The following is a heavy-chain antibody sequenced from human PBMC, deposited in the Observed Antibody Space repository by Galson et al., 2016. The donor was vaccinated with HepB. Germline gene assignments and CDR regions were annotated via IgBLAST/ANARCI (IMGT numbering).Heavy chain of an antibody. CDR1: GYIFTDHW. CDR3: ARLSRIVVVTDAFDI. D-gene: IGHD3-22*01. V-gene: IGHV5-10-1*01. J-gene: IGHJ3*02. Sequence: QSGAEVKKPGEFLSISCKGFGYIFTDHWITWVRQMPGKGLEWMGRIYPSDSYTNYSPSFQGHVTISVDKSTGTAYLHWCSLKVSDTAMYYCARLSRIVVVTDAFDIWGQGTMVTVSS. CDR2: IYPSDSYT.